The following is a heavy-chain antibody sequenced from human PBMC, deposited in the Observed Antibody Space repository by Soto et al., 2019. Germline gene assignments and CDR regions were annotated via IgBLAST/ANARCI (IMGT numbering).Heavy chain of an antibody. J-gene: IGHJ5*02. CDR1: GYTFTSYD. CDR3: ARAIRIAATGNRSYWFDP. CDR2: MNPYSGNT. Sequence: ASVKVSCKASGYTFTSYDVNWVRQAAGQGLEWMGWMNPYSGNTGYARKFQGRVTMTRNTSITTAYMELSSLRSEDTAVYYCARAIRIAATGNRSYWFDPWGQGTLVTVPQ. V-gene: IGHV1-8*01. D-gene: IGHD6-13*01.